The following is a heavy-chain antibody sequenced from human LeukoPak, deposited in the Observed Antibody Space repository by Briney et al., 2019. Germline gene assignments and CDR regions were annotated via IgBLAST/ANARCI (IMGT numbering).Heavy chain of an antibody. CDR3: ARDRTFYDSSGYELDY. V-gene: IGHV3-7*01. CDR1: GFTFNSYS. Sequence: GGSLRLSCAASGFTFNSYSMHWVRQAPGKGLEWVANIKQDGSEKYYVDSVKGRFTISRDNAKNSLYLQMNSLRAEDTAVYYCARDRTFYDSSGYELDYWGQGTLVTVSS. CDR2: IKQDGSEK. J-gene: IGHJ4*02. D-gene: IGHD3-22*01.